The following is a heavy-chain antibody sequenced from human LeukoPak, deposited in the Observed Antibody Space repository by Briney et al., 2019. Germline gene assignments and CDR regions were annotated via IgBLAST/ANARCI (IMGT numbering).Heavy chain of an antibody. D-gene: IGHD6-6*01. Sequence: EASVKVSCKASGYTFTRYDINWVRQATGQGLEWMGWMNPNSGNTGYAQKFQGRVTITRNTSISTAYMELSSLRSEDTAVYYCARGRRAARLIYAFDIWGQGTMVTVSS. CDR3: ARGRRAARLIYAFDI. CDR2: MNPNSGNT. CDR1: GYTFTRYD. J-gene: IGHJ3*02. V-gene: IGHV1-8*03.